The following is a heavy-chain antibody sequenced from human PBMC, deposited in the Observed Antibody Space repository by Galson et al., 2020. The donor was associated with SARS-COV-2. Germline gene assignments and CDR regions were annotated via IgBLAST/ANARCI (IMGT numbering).Heavy chain of an antibody. CDR2: IYYSGST. CDR3: ARGITIFGVVSNAFDI. CDR1: AGSISSGGYY. V-gene: IGHV4-31*03. Sequence: SETLSLTCTVSAGSISSGGYYWSWIRQHPGKGLEWIGYIYYSGSTYYNPSLKSRVTISVDTSKNQFSLKLSSVTAADTAVYYCARGITIFGVVSNAFDIWGQGTMVTVSS. J-gene: IGHJ3*02. D-gene: IGHD3-3*01.